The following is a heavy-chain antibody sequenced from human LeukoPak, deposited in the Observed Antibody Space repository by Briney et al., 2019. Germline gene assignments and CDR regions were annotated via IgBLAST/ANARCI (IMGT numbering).Heavy chain of an antibody. J-gene: IGHJ4*02. CDR3: ASYRVAAPFDY. V-gene: IGHV4-4*07. Sequence: PSETLSLTCTVSGGSITSYYWSWIRQPAGKGLEWIGRVYTSGSTNYNPSLKSRVTISVDTSKNQFSLKLSSVTAADTAVYYCASYRVAAPFDYWGQGTLVTVSS. D-gene: IGHD6-19*01. CDR2: VYTSGST. CDR1: GGSITSYY.